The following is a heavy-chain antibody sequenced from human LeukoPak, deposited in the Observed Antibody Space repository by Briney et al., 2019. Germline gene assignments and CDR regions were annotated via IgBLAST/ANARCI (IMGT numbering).Heavy chain of an antibody. CDR1: GFTFSSYA. CDR3: TKGYPSSKCIQH. D-gene: IGHD6-6*01. CDR2: ISAGGINT. J-gene: IGHJ1*01. V-gene: IGHV3-23*01. Sequence: SGGSLRLSCAASGFTFSSYAMSWVRQAPGKGLEWVSGISAGGINTYYADSVKGRFTISSDNSRSTLYLQMNSLRAEDTAVYYCTKGYPSSKCIQHWGQGTLVTVSS.